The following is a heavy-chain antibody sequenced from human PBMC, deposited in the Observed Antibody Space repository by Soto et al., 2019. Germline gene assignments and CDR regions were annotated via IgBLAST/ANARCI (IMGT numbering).Heavy chain of an antibody. J-gene: IGHJ4*02. D-gene: IGHD6-13*01. CDR3: ARRLAAAEKYYFDY. V-gene: IGHV3-9*01. CDR1: GFTFENYA. Sequence: EVQLVESGGGLVQPGRSRRLSCAAAGFTFENYAMYLVRQAPGKVLEWVSGISWNSGRVGYGDSVKGRFTISRDHAKNSLYLQRHSQREEHTALDYCARRLAAAEKYYFDYWGQVTLVTVSP. CDR2: ISWNSGRV.